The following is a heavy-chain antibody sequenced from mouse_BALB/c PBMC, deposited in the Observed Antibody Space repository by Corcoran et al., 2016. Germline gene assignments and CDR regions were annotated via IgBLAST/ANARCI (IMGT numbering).Heavy chain of an antibody. D-gene: IGHD2-4*01. CDR1: GYTFTSYV. V-gene: IGHV1S136*01. J-gene: IGHJ1*01. Sequence: EVQLQQSGPELVKPGASVKMSCKASGYTFTSYVMHWVKQKPGQGLEWIGYINPYNDGTKYNEKFKGKATLTSDKSSSTAYMELSSLTSEDSAVYYCARGYDYDPWYFDVWGAGTTVTVSS. CDR3: ARGYDYDPWYFDV. CDR2: INPYNDGT.